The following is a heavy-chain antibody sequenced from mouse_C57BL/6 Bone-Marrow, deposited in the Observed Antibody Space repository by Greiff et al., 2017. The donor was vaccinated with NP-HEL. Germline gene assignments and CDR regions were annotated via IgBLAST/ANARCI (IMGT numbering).Heavy chain of an antibody. CDR2: IRNKANGYTT. CDR1: GFTFPDYY. Sequence: EVKLMESGGGLVQPGGSLSLSCAASGFTFPDYYMSWVRQPPGKALEWLGFIRNKANGYTTEYSASVKGRFTISRDNSQSILYLQMNALRAEDSATYYCARLPSLYFDYWGQDTTLTVSS. J-gene: IGHJ2*01. V-gene: IGHV7-3*01. CDR3: ARLPSLYFDY.